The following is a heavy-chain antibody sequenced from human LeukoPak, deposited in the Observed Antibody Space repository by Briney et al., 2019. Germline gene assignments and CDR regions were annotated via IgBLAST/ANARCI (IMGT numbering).Heavy chain of an antibody. CDR1: GFTFSADW. V-gene: IGHV3-23*01. CDR3: AKDLPDKYSSSWQNDAFDI. J-gene: IGHJ3*02. CDR2: ISDSGRTT. D-gene: IGHD6-13*01. Sequence: GSLRLSCAPSGFTFSADWMSWVRQAPGKGLEWVSAISDSGRTTFYADSVKGRFTISRDNSKNTLYLQMNSLRAEDTAVYYCAKDLPDKYSSSWQNDAFDIWGQGTMVTVSS.